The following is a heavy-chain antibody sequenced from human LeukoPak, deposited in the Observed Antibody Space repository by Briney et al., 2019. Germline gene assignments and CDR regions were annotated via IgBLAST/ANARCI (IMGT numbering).Heavy chain of an antibody. CDR1: GYTLTELS. CDR2: FDPEDGET. J-gene: IGHJ4*02. V-gene: IGHV1-24*01. CDR3: ATSLPPIVATNPTGY. Sequence: ASVKVSCKVSGYTLTELSMHWVRQAPGKGLEWMGGFDPEDGETIYAQKFQGRVTMTEDTSTGTAYMELSSLRSEDTAVYYCATSLPPIVATNPTGYWGQGTLVTVSS. D-gene: IGHD5-12*01.